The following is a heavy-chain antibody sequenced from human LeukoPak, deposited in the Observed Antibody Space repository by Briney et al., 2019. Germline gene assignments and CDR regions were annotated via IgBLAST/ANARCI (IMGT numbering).Heavy chain of an antibody. J-gene: IGHJ4*02. CDR3: ARDYYYGFYY. CDR2: ISSSSSSI. V-gene: IGHV3-48*02. Sequence: PGGSLRLSCAASGFTFSNYKMNWVRQAPGKGLEWVSYISSSSSSIHYADSVEGRFTISRDNAKNSLYLQMSSLRDEDTAMYYCARDYYYGFYYWGQGTLVTVSS. CDR1: GFTFSNYK. D-gene: IGHD3-10*01.